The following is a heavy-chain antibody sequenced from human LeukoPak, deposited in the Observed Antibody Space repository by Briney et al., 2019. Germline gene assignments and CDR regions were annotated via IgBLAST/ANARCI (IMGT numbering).Heavy chain of an antibody. J-gene: IGHJ6*03. V-gene: IGHV1-8*03. CDR2: MNPNTGNT. CDR1: GYTFTSYD. CDR3: ARASLYYYYYMDV. D-gene: IGHD2-2*01. Sequence: ASVKVSCKASGYTFTSYDINWVRQAPGQGLEWMGWMNPNTGNTGYAQKFQGRVTITRNTSISTAYMELSSLRSEDTAVYYCARASLYYYYYMDVWGKGTTVTVSS.